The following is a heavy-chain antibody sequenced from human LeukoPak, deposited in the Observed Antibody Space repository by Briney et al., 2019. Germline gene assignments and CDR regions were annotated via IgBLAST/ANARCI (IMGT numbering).Heavy chain of an antibody. J-gene: IGHJ4*02. D-gene: IGHD3-3*01. V-gene: IGHV3-64D*09. CDR2: ISRNGGST. Sequence: GGSRRLSCSAPGFTFSSFAMHWVRQAPGKALEYVAAISRNGGSTYYADSVKGRFTISRDNSKSTLYLQMRSLRAEDTAVYLCVKDLRSDFLGVLSRYLSYWGQGTLVTVSS. CDR1: GFTFSSFA. CDR3: VKDLRSDFLGVLSRYLSY.